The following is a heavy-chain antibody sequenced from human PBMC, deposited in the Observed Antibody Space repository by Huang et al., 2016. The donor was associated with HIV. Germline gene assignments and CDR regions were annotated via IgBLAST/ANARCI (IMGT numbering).Heavy chain of an antibody. CDR2: ILSGDSYT. V-gene: IGHV5-51*01. D-gene: IGHD3-10*01. CDR1: GYRFRSNW. CDR3: ARLIGSPSFYYGLDV. J-gene: IGHJ6*02. Sequence: EVQLVQSGAEVKKPGESLKISCKGSGYRFRSNWIGWVRQMPGKGLEWMGIILSGDSYTRYSSSFQGQFTISADKSINTAYLHWSSLKASDTAMYYCARLIGSPSFYYGLDVWGQGTTVTVSS.